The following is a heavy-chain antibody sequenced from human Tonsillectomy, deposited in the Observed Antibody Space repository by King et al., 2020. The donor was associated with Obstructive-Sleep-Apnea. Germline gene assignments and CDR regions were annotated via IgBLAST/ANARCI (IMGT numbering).Heavy chain of an antibody. CDR2: IYYSGST. Sequence: QLQESGPGLVKPSQTLSLTCTVSGGSISSGGYYWSWIRQYPGKGLEWIGYIYYSGSTYSHPSLKSRLSISVDTSKNQFSLKLSSVTAADTAVYYCARASVNGYSGWLDHWGQGTLVTVSS. CDR1: GGSISSGGYY. CDR3: ARASVNGYSGWLDH. V-gene: IGHV4-31*03. D-gene: IGHD5-12*01. J-gene: IGHJ5*02.